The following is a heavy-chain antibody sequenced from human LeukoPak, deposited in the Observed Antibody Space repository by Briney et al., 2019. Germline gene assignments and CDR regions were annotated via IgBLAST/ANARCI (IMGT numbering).Heavy chain of an antibody. CDR2: IIPIFGTA. CDR3: ARDRSSVAAAGMYNWFDP. J-gene: IGHJ5*02. CDR1: GGTFSSYA. V-gene: IGHV1-69*13. D-gene: IGHD6-13*01. Sequence: ASVKVSCKASGGTFSSYAISWVRQAPGQGLEWMGGIIPIFGTANYAQKFQGRVTITADESTSTAYMELSSLRSDDTAVYYCARDRSSVAAAGMYNWFDPWGQGTLVTVSS.